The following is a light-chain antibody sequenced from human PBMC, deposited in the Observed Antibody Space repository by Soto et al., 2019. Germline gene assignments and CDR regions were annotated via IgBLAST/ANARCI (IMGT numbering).Light chain of an antibody. J-gene: IGKJ1*01. Sequence: DIQMTQYPSTLSASVGERVTISCRASQSVNNWLAWYQRKPGKAPKLLIHDASTLESGIPSRFSGSGSGTEFTLTISSLQPDDFATYYRQQYNSYWTFGQGTKVEIK. CDR2: DAS. CDR1: QSVNNW. V-gene: IGKV1-5*01. CDR3: QQYNSYWT.